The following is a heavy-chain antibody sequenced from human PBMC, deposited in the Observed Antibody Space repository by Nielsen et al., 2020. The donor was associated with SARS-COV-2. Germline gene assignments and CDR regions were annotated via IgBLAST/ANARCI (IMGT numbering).Heavy chain of an antibody. Sequence: WVRQAPGQGLEWMGWINPNSGGTNYAQKFQGRVTMTRDTSISTAYMELSSLRSEDTAVYYCARVRATQYYFDYWGQGTLVTVSS. D-gene: IGHD1-26*01. V-gene: IGHV1-2*02. CDR2: INPNSGGT. CDR3: ARVRATQYYFDY. J-gene: IGHJ4*02.